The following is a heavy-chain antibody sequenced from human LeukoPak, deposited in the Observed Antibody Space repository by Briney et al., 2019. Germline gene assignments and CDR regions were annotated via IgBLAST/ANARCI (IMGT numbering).Heavy chain of an antibody. CDR2: ISSSSSYI. V-gene: IGHV3-21*01. J-gene: IGHJ4*02. D-gene: IGHD3-3*01. CDR3: ARDQIFGVVIIEGYYFDY. Sequence: GGSLRLSCATSGFTFSSYSMNWVRQAPGKGLEWVSSISSSSSYIYYADSVKGRFTISRDNAKNSLYLQMNSLRAEDTAVYYCARDQIFGVVIIEGYYFDYWGQGTLVTVSS. CDR1: GFTFSSYS.